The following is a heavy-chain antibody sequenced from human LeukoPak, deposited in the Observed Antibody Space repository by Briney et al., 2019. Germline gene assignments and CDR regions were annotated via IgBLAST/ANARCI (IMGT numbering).Heavy chain of an antibody. D-gene: IGHD3-10*01. J-gene: IGHJ6*03. CDR1: GYSFTSYW. Sequence: GESLKISCKGSGYSFTSYWIGWVRQMPGKGLEWMGIIYPGDSDTRYSPSFQGQVTISADKSITTAYLQWSSLKASDTAMYYCARRSSGRVGVYYYYYMDVWGKGTTVTVSS. CDR3: ARRSSGRVGVYYYYYMDV. CDR2: IYPGDSDT. V-gene: IGHV5-51*01.